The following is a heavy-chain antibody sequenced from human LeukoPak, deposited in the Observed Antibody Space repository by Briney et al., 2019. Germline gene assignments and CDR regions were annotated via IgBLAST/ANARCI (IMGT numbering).Heavy chain of an antibody. CDR2: IYYSGST. J-gene: IGHJ4*02. Sequence: SSETLSLTCNVSGASISDYYWSWIRQPPGKGLEWIGYIYYSGSTNYKPSLKSRVTISVDTSKNQFSLKLSSVTAADTAVYYCARGHYKEYFDYWGQGTLVTVSS. V-gene: IGHV4-59*01. CDR3: ARGHYKEYFDY. D-gene: IGHD4-11*01. CDR1: GASISDYY.